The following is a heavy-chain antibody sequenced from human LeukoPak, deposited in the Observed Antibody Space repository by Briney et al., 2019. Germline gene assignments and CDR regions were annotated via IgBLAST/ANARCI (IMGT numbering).Heavy chain of an antibody. D-gene: IGHD6-19*01. V-gene: IGHV3-23*01. CDR3: AKFDLAWLGYFDY. Sequence: GGSLRLSCAASGFTFSSYAMSWVRQAPGKGLEWVSAISGSGGSTYYADSVKGRFTISRDNSKNTLYLQMNSLRAEDTVVYYCAKFDLAWLGYFDYWGQGTLVTVSS. CDR2: ISGSGGST. J-gene: IGHJ4*02. CDR1: GFTFSSYA.